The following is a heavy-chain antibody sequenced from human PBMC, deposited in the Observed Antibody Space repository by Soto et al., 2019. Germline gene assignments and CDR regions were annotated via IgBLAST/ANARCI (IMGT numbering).Heavy chain of an antibody. CDR1: GGTFSSYA. D-gene: IGHD6-19*01. Sequence: SVKVSCKASGGTFSSYAISWVRQAPGQGLEWMGGIIPIFGTANYAQKFQGRVTITADESTSTAYMELSSLRSEDTAVYYCARDRNSSGWYVSVNWFDPWGQGTLVTVSS. CDR2: IIPIFGTA. CDR3: ARDRNSSGWYVSVNWFDP. V-gene: IGHV1-69*13. J-gene: IGHJ5*02.